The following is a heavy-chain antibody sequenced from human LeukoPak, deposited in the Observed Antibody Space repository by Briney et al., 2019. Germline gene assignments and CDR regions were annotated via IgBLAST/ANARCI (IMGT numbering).Heavy chain of an antibody. Sequence: SETLSVTCTVSGGSVSSGSYYWSWIRQPPGKGLEWIGYLYYSGSTNYNPSLKSRVTISVDTSKNQFSLKLSSVTGADTAVYYCAREGHYYYGMDVWGQGTTVTVSS. CDR1: GGSVSSGSYY. V-gene: IGHV4-61*01. CDR3: AREGHYYYGMDV. CDR2: LYYSGST. J-gene: IGHJ6*02.